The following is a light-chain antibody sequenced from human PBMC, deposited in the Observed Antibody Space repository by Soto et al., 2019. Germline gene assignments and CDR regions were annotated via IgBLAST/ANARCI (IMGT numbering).Light chain of an antibody. Sequence: EIVLTQSPGTLSLSPGERATLSCRASQSVSSSYLAWYQQKPGQAPRLLIYSASGRATGIPDRFSGSGSGTDFTLTINRLEPEDFAMYYCHHFGSSQTFGQGTKVEI. J-gene: IGKJ1*01. CDR2: SAS. CDR1: QSVSSSY. CDR3: HHFGSSQT. V-gene: IGKV3-20*01.